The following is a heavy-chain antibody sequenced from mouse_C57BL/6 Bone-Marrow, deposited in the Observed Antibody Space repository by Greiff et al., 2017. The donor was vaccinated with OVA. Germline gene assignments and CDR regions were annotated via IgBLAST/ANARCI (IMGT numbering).Heavy chain of an antibody. D-gene: IGHD1-1*01. V-gene: IGHV5-4*01. CDR1: GFTFSSYA. J-gene: IGHJ4*01. CDR2: ISDGGSYT. CDR3: ARVYYYGSSYGAMDY. Sequence: EVHLVESGGGLVKPGGSLKLSCAASGFTFSSYAMSWVRQTPEKRLEWVATISDGGSYTYYPDNVKGRFTISRDNAKNNLYLQMSHLKSEDTAMYYCARVYYYGSSYGAMDYWGQGTSVTVSS.